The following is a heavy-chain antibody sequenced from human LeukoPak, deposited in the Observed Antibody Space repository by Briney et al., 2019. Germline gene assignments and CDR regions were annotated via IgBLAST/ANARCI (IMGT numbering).Heavy chain of an antibody. J-gene: IGHJ5*02. Sequence: NPSETLSLTCTVSGGSISSYYWSWIRQPPGKRLEWIGYIHYSGSTNYNPSLKSRVTISVDTSKNQFSLKLSSVTAADTAVYYCARGLAARLRRGSGWFDPWGQGTLVTVSS. CDR2: IHYSGST. V-gene: IGHV4-59*01. CDR3: ARGLAARLRRGSGWFDP. CDR1: GGSISSYY. D-gene: IGHD6-6*01.